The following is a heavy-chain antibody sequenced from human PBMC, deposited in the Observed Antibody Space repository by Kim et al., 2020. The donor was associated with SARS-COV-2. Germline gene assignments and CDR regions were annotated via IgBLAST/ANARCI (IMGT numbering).Heavy chain of an antibody. J-gene: IGHJ4*02. CDR3: ARQHRDGYNYYFDY. Sequence: GESLKISCEVSGFSFTGYWITWVLRLPGKGLEWMGRIDPSDSHTNYSPSFQGHVVLSVDKSISSAYLQWTSLTASDTAIYFCARQHRDGYNYYFDYWGQG. CDR1: GFSFTGYW. D-gene: IGHD5-12*01. CDR2: IDPSDSHT. V-gene: IGHV5-10-1*01.